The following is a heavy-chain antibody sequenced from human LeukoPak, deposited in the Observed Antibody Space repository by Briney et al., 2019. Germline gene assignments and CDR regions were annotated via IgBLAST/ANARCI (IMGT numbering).Heavy chain of an antibody. CDR1: GFTFSSYS. CDR2: ITTISHYI. Sequence: GGSLRLSCAASGFTFSSYSMNWVRQAPGKGLEWVSSITTISHYIYYAGAVRGGFTSSRDNAKNSLYLQMNSLRGEDTAVYYCARSGGPGTYHQLRYNWFDPWGQGTLVTVSS. J-gene: IGHJ5*02. D-gene: IGHD3-10*01. V-gene: IGHV3-21*01. CDR3: ARSGGPGTYHQLRYNWFDP.